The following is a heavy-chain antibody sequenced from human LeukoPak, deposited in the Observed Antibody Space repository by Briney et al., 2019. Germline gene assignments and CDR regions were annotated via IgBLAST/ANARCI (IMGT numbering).Heavy chain of an antibody. D-gene: IGHD6-13*01. V-gene: IGHV4-38-2*02. CDR1: GYSISNGYY. J-gene: IGHJ6*03. Sequence: SETLSLTCTVSGYSISNGYYWGWIRQPPGKGLEWIGEINHSGSTNYNPSLKSRVTISVDTSKNQFSLKLSSVTAADTAVYYCATYSSSWYDYYYMDVWGKGTTVTISS. CDR2: INHSGST. CDR3: ATYSSSWYDYYYMDV.